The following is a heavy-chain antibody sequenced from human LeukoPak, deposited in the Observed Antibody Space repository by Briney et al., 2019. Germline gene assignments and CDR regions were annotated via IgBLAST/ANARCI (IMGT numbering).Heavy chain of an antibody. CDR2: INPDSGGT. CDR3: ARGGTYGGPHYCMDV. V-gene: IGHV1-2*02. D-gene: IGHD4-23*01. CDR1: GYTFTGYY. J-gene: IGHJ6*03. Sequence: GASVKVSCKASGYTFTGYYMHWVRQAPGHGLEWMGWINPDSGGTNYAQKFQGRVTMTRDTSINTAYMELSRLRSDATAVYYCARGGTYGGPHYCMDVWGKGTTVTIS.